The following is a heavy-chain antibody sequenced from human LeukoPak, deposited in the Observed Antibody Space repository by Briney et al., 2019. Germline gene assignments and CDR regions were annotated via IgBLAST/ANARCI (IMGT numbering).Heavy chain of an antibody. V-gene: IGHV1-3*01. Sequence: ASVKVSCEASGYTFTSYAMHWVRQAPGQRLEWMGWINAGNGNTKYSQKFQGRVTITRDTSASTAYMELSSLRSEDTAVYYCARGFTYYYDSSGYPNPDDAFDIWGQGTMVTVSS. CDR1: GYTFTSYA. CDR2: INAGNGNT. J-gene: IGHJ3*02. CDR3: ARGFTYYYDSSGYPNPDDAFDI. D-gene: IGHD3-22*01.